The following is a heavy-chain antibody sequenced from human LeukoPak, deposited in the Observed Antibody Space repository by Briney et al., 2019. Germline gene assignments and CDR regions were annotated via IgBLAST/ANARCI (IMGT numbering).Heavy chain of an antibody. CDR1: GYTFTGYY. D-gene: IGHD3-10*01. CDR2: INPNSGGT. Sequence: ASVKVSCKASGYTFTGYYMHWVRQAPGQGLEWMGRINPNSGGTNYAQKFQGRVTMTRDTSISTAYMELSRLRSDDTAVYYCARADYYGSGEDFDYWGQGTLVNVSS. V-gene: IGHV1-2*06. CDR3: ARADYYGSGEDFDY. J-gene: IGHJ4*01.